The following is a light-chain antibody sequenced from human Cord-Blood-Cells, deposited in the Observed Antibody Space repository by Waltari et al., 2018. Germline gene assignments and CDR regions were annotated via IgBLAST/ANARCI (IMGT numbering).Light chain of an antibody. CDR3: MQALQTPIT. CDR2: VCT. CDR1: LRLLHSNGYNY. Sequence: DNVMTQPSLSLPVTPGEPAAISARSSLRLLHSNGYNYLDWYLQTPGPSPQLLNYVCTNRTSGVPNMCSSSGSGADFSLKISIVEAENVAVYYCMQALQTPITFGQGTRLEIK. V-gene: IGKV2-28*01. J-gene: IGKJ5*01.